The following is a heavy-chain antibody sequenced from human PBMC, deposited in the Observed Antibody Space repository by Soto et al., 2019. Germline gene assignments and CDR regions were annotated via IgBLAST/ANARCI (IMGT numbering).Heavy chain of an antibody. CDR3: AREDYYDTGYYVV. CDR1: GRSMSGYY. D-gene: IGHD3-9*01. J-gene: IGHJ4*02. CDR2: IYASGTT. Sequence: SETLSLTCTVSGRSMSGYYWSWIRQPAGERLEWIGRIYASGTTDFNPSLKGRVTMSVDTSKNQFSLKLTSVTAADTALYYCAREDYYDTGYYVVWGQGTQVTVSS. V-gene: IGHV4-4*07.